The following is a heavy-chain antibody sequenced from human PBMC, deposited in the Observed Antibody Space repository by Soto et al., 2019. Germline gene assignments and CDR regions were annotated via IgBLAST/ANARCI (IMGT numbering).Heavy chain of an antibody. CDR3: ARGGYYDFWSGYLRPLRY. J-gene: IGHJ4*02. Sequence: PSETLSLTCAVYGGSFSGYYWSWIRQPPGKGLEWIGEINHSGSTNYNPSLKSRVTISVDTSKNQFSLKLSSVTAADTAVYYCARGGYYDFWSGYLRPLRYWGKGTLVTVSS. CDR1: GGSFSGYY. V-gene: IGHV4-34*01. CDR2: INHSGST. D-gene: IGHD3-3*01.